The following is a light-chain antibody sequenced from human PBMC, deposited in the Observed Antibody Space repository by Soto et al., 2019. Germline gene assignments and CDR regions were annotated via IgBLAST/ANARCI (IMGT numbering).Light chain of an antibody. CDR2: GAS. CDR1: QSVSSSY. CDR3: QQYGSSGT. J-gene: IGKJ1*01. Sequence: IVLTQSAGSLSLSPGERATLSCRASQSVSSSYLAWYQLKPGQAPRLLIYGASSRAIGIPDRFSGSGSGTDFTLTISRLDPEDFAVYYCQQYGSSGTFGQGTKVDIK. V-gene: IGKV3-20*01.